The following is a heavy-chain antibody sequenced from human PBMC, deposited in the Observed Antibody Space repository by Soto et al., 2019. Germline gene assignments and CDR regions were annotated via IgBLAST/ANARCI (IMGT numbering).Heavy chain of an antibody. CDR1: GFIFTNYW. D-gene: IGHD7-27*01. CDR3: ARSLLGPMAFDM. V-gene: IGHV3-7*03. Sequence: EVQLMESGGDLVQPGGSLRLSCAASGFIFTNYWMTWVRQAPGKGLEWVANINHDGSETYYLDSVKGRFAISRDNAKNSLFLQMNSLRDEDTAIYYCARSLLGPMAFDMWGHGTVVAVSS. J-gene: IGHJ3*02. CDR2: INHDGSET.